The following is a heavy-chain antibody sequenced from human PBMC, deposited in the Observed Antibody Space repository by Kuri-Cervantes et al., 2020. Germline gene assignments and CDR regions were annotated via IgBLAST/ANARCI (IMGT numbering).Heavy chain of an antibody. CDR2: INQDGGEK. D-gene: IGHD2-15*01. J-gene: IGHJ4*02. V-gene: IGHV3-7*02. CDR1: AFTFSSYW. CDR3: TTGQVVVAASGTYYFDY. Sequence: GESLKISCAASAFTFSSYWMTWVRQAPGKGLEWVANINQDGGEKHYVDSVKGRFTISRDNTKKSLYLQMNSLRVEDTAVYYCTTGQVVVAASGTYYFDYWGQGTLVTVSS.